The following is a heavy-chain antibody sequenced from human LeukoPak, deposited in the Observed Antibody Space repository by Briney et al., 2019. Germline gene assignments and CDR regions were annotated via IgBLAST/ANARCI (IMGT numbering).Heavy chain of an antibody. J-gene: IGHJ4*02. CDR3: AREVEDYYDSSGCYFDY. Sequence: ASVKVSCKASGYTFTGYYMHWVRQAPGQGLEWMGWINPNRGGTNYAQKFQGRVTMTRDTSISTAYMELSRLRSDDTAVYYCAREVEDYYDSSGCYFDYWGQGTLVTVSS. CDR2: INPNRGGT. CDR1: GYTFTGYY. D-gene: IGHD3-22*01. V-gene: IGHV1-2*02.